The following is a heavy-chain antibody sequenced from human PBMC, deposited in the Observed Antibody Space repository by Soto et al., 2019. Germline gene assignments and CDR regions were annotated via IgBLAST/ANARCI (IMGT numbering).Heavy chain of an antibody. D-gene: IGHD3-3*01. V-gene: IGHV1-8*01. Sequence: ASVKVSCKASGYTFTSYDIKWVRQATGQGIERKGWMFFLSVYTVYAQKFQVRVIMTRNTSISTAYMELSSLRSEDTAVYYCARGLGFYYFWSGYYTGYYYYYMDVWGKGTTVTVSS. J-gene: IGHJ6*03. CDR1: GYTFTSYD. CDR2: MFFLSVYT. CDR3: ARGLGFYYFWSGYYTGYYYYYMDV.